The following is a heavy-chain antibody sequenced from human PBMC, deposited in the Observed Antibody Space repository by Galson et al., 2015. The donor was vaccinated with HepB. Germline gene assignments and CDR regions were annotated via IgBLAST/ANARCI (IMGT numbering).Heavy chain of an antibody. J-gene: IGHJ3*02. CDR3: ARVRHTAMVTDAFDI. V-gene: IGHV3-30-3*01. Sequence: SLRLSCAASGFTFSSYAMHWVRQAPGKGLEWVAVISYDGSNKYYADSVKGRFTISRDNSKNTLYLQMNSLRAEDTAVYYCARVRHTAMVTDAFDIWGQGTMVTVSS. CDR2: ISYDGSNK. D-gene: IGHD5-18*01. CDR1: GFTFSSYA.